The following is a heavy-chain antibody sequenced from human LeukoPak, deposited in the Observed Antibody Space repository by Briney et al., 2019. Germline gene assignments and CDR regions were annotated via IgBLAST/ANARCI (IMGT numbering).Heavy chain of an antibody. J-gene: IGHJ4*02. CDR2: SSPSGGGT. V-gene: IGHV3-23*01. Sequence: HPGGSLRLSCAAAEFTFRNHGVNWVRQATGKGLEWVSGSSPSGGGTYYAYSVKGRFTISRDDSKNTLSLQMNSLRVEDTALYYCAQDIAWGAFEHWGQGTLVTVSS. D-gene: IGHD7-27*01. CDR3: AQDIAWGAFEH. CDR1: EFTFRNHG.